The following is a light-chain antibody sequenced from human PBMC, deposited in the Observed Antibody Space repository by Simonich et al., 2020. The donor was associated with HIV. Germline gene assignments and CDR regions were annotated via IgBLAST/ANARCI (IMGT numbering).Light chain of an antibody. CDR3: SSYTSSSTFVV. Sequence: HSALTQPASVSGSPGQSITISSTGTSSDVGGYNLVSWYPQHPGKTPKLMIYEGSKRPSGISNRLSGSKSGNTASLTISGLQAEDEADYYCSSYTSSSTFVVFGGGTKLTVL. CDR2: EGS. J-gene: IGLJ2*01. CDR1: SSDVGGYNL. V-gene: IGLV2-14*02.